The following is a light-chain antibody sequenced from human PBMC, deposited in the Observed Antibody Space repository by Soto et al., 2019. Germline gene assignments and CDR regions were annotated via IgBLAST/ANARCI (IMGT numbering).Light chain of an antibody. CDR2: SNN. CDR3: AAWDDSLSGYA. J-gene: IGLJ1*01. V-gene: IGLV1-44*01. CDR1: SSNIGSNT. Sequence: QSVLAPPPSSSGTPGQRVTISCSGSSSNIGSNTVNWYQQLPGTAPKLLIYSNNQRPSGVPDRFSGSKSGTSASLAISGLQSEDEADYYCAAWDDSLSGYALRTGTKVNVL.